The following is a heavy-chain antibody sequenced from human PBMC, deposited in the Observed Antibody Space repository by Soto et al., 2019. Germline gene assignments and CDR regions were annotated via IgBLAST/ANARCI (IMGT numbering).Heavy chain of an antibody. Sequence: VQSGAVVKKPGASVTVSCSASGYPVTAYYMHWVRQAPGRGLEWMGGINPATGAAKYTQTFQGWVTMTRDTSTSTVFMELSGLTSEDTAVFYCARGGGVGVAGSAAFDMWGQGTLVTVSS. CDR3: ARGGGVGVAGSAAFDM. CDR2: INPATGAA. D-gene: IGHD3-3*01. CDR1: GYPVTAYY. V-gene: IGHV1-2*04. J-gene: IGHJ3*02.